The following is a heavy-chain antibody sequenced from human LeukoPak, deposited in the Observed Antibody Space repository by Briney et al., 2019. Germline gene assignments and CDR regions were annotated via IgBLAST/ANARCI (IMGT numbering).Heavy chain of an antibody. Sequence: ASVKVSRKASGYTFTGYYMHWVRQAPRQGLEWMGWINPNSGGTNYAQKFQGRVTMTRDTSISTAYMELSRLRSDDTAVYYCARDRANYYGSGSYYPYYYGMDVWGQGTTVTVSS. CDR1: GYTFTGYY. D-gene: IGHD3-10*01. CDR3: ARDRANYYGSGSYYPYYYGMDV. CDR2: INPNSGGT. V-gene: IGHV1-2*02. J-gene: IGHJ6*02.